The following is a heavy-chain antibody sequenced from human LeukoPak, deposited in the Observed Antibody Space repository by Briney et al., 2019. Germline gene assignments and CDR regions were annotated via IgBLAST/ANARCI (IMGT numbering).Heavy chain of an antibody. CDR2: IYYSGST. CDR3: ARGYSYYDSSGYLYYFDY. Sequence: PSETLSLTCTVSGGSISSSNYYWGWIRQPPGKGLEWIGSIYYSGSTCYNPSLKSRVTISVDTSKNQFSMKLSSVTAADTAVYYCARGYSYYDSSGYLYYFDYWGQGTLVTVSS. CDR1: GGSISSSNYY. D-gene: IGHD3-22*01. V-gene: IGHV4-39*01. J-gene: IGHJ4*02.